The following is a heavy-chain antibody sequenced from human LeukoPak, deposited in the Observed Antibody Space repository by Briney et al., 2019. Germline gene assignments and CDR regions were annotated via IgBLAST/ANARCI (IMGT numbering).Heavy chain of an antibody. Sequence: ASVKVSCKTSGYTFTSYEINWVLQATGQGLEWMGWMNPNSGNTGYAQNFQGRVTMTRNTSITTAYMELSSLRSEDTAVYYCARARGSGWAWYFDYWGQGTLVTVSS. CDR3: ARARGSGWAWYFDY. CDR2: MNPNSGNT. D-gene: IGHD6-19*01. J-gene: IGHJ4*02. CDR1: GYTFTSYE. V-gene: IGHV1-8*02.